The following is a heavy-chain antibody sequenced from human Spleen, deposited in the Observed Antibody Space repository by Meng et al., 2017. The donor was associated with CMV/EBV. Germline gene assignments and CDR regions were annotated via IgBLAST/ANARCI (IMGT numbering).Heavy chain of an antibody. CDR1: GFTFSSYA. V-gene: IGHV3-23*01. Sequence: GGSLRLSCAASGFTFSSYAMSWVRQAPGKGLEWVSVINNGGDNTYYANSVKGSFTISRDNSKNTLFLQMNSLRAEDTAVYYCAKELKTREDLQWLLSYYYYGMDVWGQGTTVTVSS. D-gene: IGHD3-3*01. CDR2: INNGGDNT. CDR3: AKELKTREDLQWLLSYYYYGMDV. J-gene: IGHJ6*02.